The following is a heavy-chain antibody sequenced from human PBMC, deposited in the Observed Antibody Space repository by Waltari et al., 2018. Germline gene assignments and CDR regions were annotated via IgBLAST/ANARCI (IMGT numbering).Heavy chain of an antibody. V-gene: IGHV4-39*02. D-gene: IGHD4-17*01. J-gene: IGHJ4*02. CDR3: VRDFGDHRTDY. Sequence: QLQLQESGPGLVKSSETLSLTCTVSGGSISSSGYYWGWIRQPPGKGLEWIGTIDYSGTTDYNPSLKSRVTISVDTSKRQFSLKLNSVTAADTAVYYCVRDFGDHRTDYWGQGTLVTVSS. CDR2: IDYSGTT. CDR1: GGSISSSGYY.